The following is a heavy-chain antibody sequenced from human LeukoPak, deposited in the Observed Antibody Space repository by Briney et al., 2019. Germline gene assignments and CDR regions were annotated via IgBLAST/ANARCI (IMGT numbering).Heavy chain of an antibody. Sequence: PGGSLRLSCAASGFTFNDYVMSWVRQPPGKGLEWIGEINHSGSTNYNPPLKSRVTISVDTSKNQFSLKLSSVTAADTAVYYCAISPRGYYPDYWGQGTLVTVSS. J-gene: IGHJ4*02. CDR1: GFTFNDYV. CDR3: AISPRGYYPDY. V-gene: IGHV4-34*08. D-gene: IGHD3-22*01. CDR2: INHSGST.